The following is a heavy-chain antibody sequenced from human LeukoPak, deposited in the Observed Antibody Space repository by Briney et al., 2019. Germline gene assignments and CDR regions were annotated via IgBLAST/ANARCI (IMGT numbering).Heavy chain of an antibody. CDR1: GFIFSSYA. D-gene: IGHD6-19*01. Sequence: GGSLRLSCAASGFIFSSYAMSWVRQAPGKGLEWVSGISGSGGSTYYADSVKGRITISRDNSKNTLYLQMNSLRAEDTAVYYCAKDERYSSGSFDYWGQGTLVTVSS. V-gene: IGHV3-23*01. CDR2: ISGSGGST. J-gene: IGHJ4*02. CDR3: AKDERYSSGSFDY.